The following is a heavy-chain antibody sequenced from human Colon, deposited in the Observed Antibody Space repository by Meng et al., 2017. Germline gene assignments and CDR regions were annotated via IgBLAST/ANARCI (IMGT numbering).Heavy chain of an antibody. Sequence: GSLRLSCAVSGYSISSGYYWGWIRQPPGKGLEWIGSIYHSGSTYYNPSRKSRVTISVDTSKNQFSLKLSSVTAADTAVYYCARDLKYHDFWSGYYWFDIWGQGTMVTVSS. J-gene: IGHJ3*02. V-gene: IGHV4-38-2*02. D-gene: IGHD3-3*01. CDR1: GYSISSGYY. CDR2: IYHSGST. CDR3: ARDLKYHDFWSGYYWFDI.